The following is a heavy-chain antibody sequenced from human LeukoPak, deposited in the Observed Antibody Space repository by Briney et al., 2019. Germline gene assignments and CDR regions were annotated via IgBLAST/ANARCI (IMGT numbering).Heavy chain of an antibody. CDR1: GYTFTGYY. D-gene: IGHD2-2*01. CDR2: INPNSGGT. J-gene: IGHJ4*02. V-gene: IGHV1-2*02. CDR3: ARTSGDRTLDY. Sequence: ASVKVSCKASGYTFTGYYMHWVRQARGQGLEWMGWINPNSGGTNYVQKFQGRVTMTRDTSISTAYMELSRLRSDDTAVYYCARTSGDRTLDYWGQGTLVTVSS.